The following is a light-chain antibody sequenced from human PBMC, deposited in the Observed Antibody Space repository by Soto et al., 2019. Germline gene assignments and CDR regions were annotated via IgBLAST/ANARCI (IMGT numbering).Light chain of an antibody. CDR2: GAS. J-gene: IGKJ4*01. CDR3: QQYDNWPPFT. CDR1: QSVGSN. Sequence: IVMTQSPATLSVSPGERVILSCRASQSVGSNVAWYQQKPGQSPRLLIYGASTRVTGIPARFTGSGSGTEFTLTINSLQSEDFAMYHCQQYDNWPPFTFGGGTEVEIK. V-gene: IGKV3-15*01.